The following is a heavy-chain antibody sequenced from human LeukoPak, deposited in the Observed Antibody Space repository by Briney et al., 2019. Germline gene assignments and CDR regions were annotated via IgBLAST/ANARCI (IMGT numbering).Heavy chain of an antibody. CDR3: ARDQLSPRWYFDL. D-gene: IGHD3-16*02. V-gene: IGHV3-48*02. Sequence: PGGSLRLPCAASGFTFSSYSMNWVRQAPGKGLEWVSYISSSSSTIYYVDSVKGRFTISRDNAKNSLYLQMNSLRDEDTAVYYCARDQLSPRWYFDLWGRGTLVTVSS. J-gene: IGHJ2*01. CDR2: ISSSSSTI. CDR1: GFTFSSYS.